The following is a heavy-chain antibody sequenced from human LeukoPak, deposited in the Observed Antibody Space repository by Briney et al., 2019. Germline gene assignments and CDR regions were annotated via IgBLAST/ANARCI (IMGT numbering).Heavy chain of an antibody. CDR2: IYTSGST. D-gene: IGHD3-3*01. CDR3: ATYDFWSGYEDAFDI. Sequence: SETLSLTCTVSGGSIISYYWSWLRQPAGQGLEGIGRIYTSGSTKYNPSLKSRVTMSVDTSKNQFSLKLSSVTAADTAVYYCATYDFWSGYEDAFDIWGQGTMVTVSS. V-gene: IGHV4-4*07. J-gene: IGHJ3*02. CDR1: GGSIISYY.